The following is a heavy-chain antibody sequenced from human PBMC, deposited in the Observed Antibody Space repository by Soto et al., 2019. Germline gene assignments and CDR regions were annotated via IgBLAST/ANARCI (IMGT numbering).Heavy chain of an antibody. CDR1: GLTFSNAW. CDR2: IKSKTDGGTT. Sequence: EVQLVESGGGLVEPGGSLRLSCAASGLTFSNAWMSWVRQAPGKGLEWVGRIKSKTDGGTTDYAAPVRGRFTVSRDDSKNTLYLQMNSLKTEDTAVYYCTTGLVEAMSVGYWGQGTLVTVSS. CDR3: TTGLVEAMSVGY. D-gene: IGHD5-18*01. V-gene: IGHV3-15*01. J-gene: IGHJ4*02.